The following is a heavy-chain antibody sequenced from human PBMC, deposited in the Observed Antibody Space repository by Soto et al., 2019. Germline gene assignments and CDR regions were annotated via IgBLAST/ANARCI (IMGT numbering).Heavy chain of an antibody. CDR3: ARGYADRGSYGSGGAWFDP. V-gene: IGHV1-8*01. D-gene: IGHD1-26*01. J-gene: IGHJ5*02. CDR1: GFTFSSYD. CDR2: MNPNSGNT. Sequence: VQLVESGGGLVQPGGSLRLSCAASGFTFSSYDINWVRQATGQGLEWMGWMNPNSGNTGYAQKFQGRVTMTRNTSMSTADIELSSLRSEDTAVYYGARGYADRGSYGSGGAWFDPWGQGTLVTVSS.